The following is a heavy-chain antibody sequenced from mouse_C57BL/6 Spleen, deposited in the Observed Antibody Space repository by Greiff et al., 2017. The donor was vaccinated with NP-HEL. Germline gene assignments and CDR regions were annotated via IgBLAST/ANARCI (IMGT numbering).Heavy chain of an antibody. Sequence: QVQLQQPGAELVKPGASVKLSCKASGYTFTSYWMHWVKQRPGQGLEWIGMIHPNSGSTNYNDPLKSKATLTVDKSSSTAYMQLSSLTSEDSAVYYCARLEGAWFADWGQGTLVTVSA. CDR1: GYTFTSYW. J-gene: IGHJ3*01. CDR3: ARLEGAWFAD. CDR2: IHPNSGST. V-gene: IGHV1-64*01.